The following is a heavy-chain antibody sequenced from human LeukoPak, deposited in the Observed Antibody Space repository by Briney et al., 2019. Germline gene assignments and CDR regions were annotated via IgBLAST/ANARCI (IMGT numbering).Heavy chain of an antibody. J-gene: IGHJ4*02. V-gene: IGHV4-59*08. CDR1: GCSISGYY. Sequence: SETLSLTCTVSGCSISGYYWSWIRQPPGKGLEWIGYIYYSGSTNYIPSLKSRVSISIDTCKSQFTLKLTSVTDTDTAVYDGATGTPALEFWGQGTLVTVSS. D-gene: IGHD1-7*01. CDR2: IYYSGST. CDR3: ATGTPALEF.